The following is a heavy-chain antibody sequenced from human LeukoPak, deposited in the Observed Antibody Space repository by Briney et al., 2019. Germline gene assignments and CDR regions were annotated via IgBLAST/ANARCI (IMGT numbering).Heavy chain of an antibody. D-gene: IGHD3-10*01. CDR3: ASGLRFGELFGYYGMDV. Sequence: ASVKVSCKASGGTFSSYAISWVRQAPGQGLEWMGRIIPILGIANYAQKFQGRVTITADKSTSTAYMELSSLRSEDTAVYYCASGLRFGELFGYYGMDVWGQGTTVTVSS. CDR2: IIPILGIA. J-gene: IGHJ6*02. CDR1: GGTFSSYA. V-gene: IGHV1-69*04.